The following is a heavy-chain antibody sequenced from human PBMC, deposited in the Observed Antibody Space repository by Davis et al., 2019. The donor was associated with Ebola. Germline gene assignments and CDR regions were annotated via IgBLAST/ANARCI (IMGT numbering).Heavy chain of an antibody. V-gene: IGHV3-30*04. J-gene: IGHJ4*02. CDR2: ISYDGSNR. D-gene: IGHD3-22*01. CDR3: AKDREPITMIVVVITPAPYFDY. CDR1: GFTFSSYA. Sequence: GESLKISCAASGFTFSSYAMHWVRQAPGKGLEWVALISYDGSNRNYADSVKGRFTISRDNSKNTLYLQMSSLRAEDTAVYYCAKDREPITMIVVVITPAPYFDYWGQGTLVTVSS.